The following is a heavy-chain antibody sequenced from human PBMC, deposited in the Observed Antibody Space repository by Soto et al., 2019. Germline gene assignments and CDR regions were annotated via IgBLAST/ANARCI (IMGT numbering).Heavy chain of an antibody. D-gene: IGHD3-9*01. V-gene: IGHV1-18*01. J-gene: IGHJ3*02. CDR3: ARGYYDILTGYYDRMAFDI. Sequence: QVQLVQSGAEVKKPGASVKVSCKASGYTFTSYGISWVRQAPGQGLEWMGWISAYNGNTNYAQKLQGRVTMTTDTSTRTAYLELRNLRSDATAVYYCARGYYDILTGYYDRMAFDIWGQGPMVTVSS. CDR2: ISAYNGNT. CDR1: GYTFTSYG.